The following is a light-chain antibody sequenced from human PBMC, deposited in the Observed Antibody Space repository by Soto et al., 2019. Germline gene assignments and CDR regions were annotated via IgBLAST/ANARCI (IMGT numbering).Light chain of an antibody. CDR2: RDT. V-gene: IGLV3-9*01. CDR3: QVWDRSTVV. CDR1: NIGGRN. Sequence: SYGLTQPLSVSVALGQTATITCGGDNIGGRNVHWYQLNPGQAPVLVIYRDTNRPSGIPERFSGSNSGNTATLAISGVQAGDDADYYCQVWDRSTVVFGGGTKVTVL. J-gene: IGLJ3*02.